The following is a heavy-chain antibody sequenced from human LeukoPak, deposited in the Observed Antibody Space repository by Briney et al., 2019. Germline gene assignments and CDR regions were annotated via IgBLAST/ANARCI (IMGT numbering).Heavy chain of an antibody. D-gene: IGHD1-26*01. Sequence: GASVKVSCKASGYTFTGYYMHWVRQAPGQGLEWMGWINPNSSGTNYAQKFQGRVTMTRDTSISTAYMELSRLRSDDTAVYYCARGRVGASWFDPWGQGTLVTVSS. V-gene: IGHV1-2*02. CDR2: INPNSSGT. J-gene: IGHJ5*02. CDR3: ARGRVGASWFDP. CDR1: GYTFTGYY.